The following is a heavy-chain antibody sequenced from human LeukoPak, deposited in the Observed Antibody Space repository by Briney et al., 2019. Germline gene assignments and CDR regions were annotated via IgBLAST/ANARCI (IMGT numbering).Heavy chain of an antibody. CDR2: IKQDGREK. D-gene: IGHD1-1*01. V-gene: IGHV3-7*03. CDR3: ARKGELERRRSWDY. CDR1: GFTFSSYW. Sequence: GGSLRLSCAASGFTFSSYWMTWVRQAPGKGLEWVANIKQDGREKYYVDSVKGRSTISRDNAKNSLYLQMSSLRAEDTAVYYCARKGELERRRSWDYWGQGTLVTVSS. J-gene: IGHJ4*02.